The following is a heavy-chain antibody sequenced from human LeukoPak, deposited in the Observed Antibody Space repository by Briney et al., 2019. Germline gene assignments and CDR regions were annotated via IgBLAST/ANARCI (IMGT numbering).Heavy chain of an antibody. D-gene: IGHD3-10*01. CDR1: GFTFSSYW. Sequence: GGSLRLSCAASGFTFSSYWMSWVRQAPGKGLEWVANIKQDGSEKYYVDSVKGRFTISRDNAKNSLYLQMNSLRAEDTAVSYCARVQGYYYASGSSYYFDYWGQGTLVTVSS. V-gene: IGHV3-7*01. J-gene: IGHJ4*02. CDR2: IKQDGSEK. CDR3: ARVQGYYYASGSSYYFDY.